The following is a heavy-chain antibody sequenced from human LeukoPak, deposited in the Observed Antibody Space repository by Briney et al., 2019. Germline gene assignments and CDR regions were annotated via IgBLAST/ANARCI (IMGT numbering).Heavy chain of an antibody. CDR2: IHFDGTNK. V-gene: IGHV3-30*02. CDR3: AKDDPQSSYYMDV. Sequence: GGSLGLSCAASGFTFNTYGMLWVRQTPGKGLECVSFIHFDGTNKYYADSVKGRFTISRDNSKNTLYLQMNSLRTEDTAVYFCAKDDPQSSYYMDVWGKGTTVTVSS. J-gene: IGHJ6*03. CDR1: GFTFNTYG.